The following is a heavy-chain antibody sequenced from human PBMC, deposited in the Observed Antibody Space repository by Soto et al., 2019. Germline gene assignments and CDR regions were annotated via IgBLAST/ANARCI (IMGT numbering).Heavy chain of an antibody. J-gene: IGHJ4*02. CDR3: ARDGRYYGSGSYPDY. CDR1: GFTFSSYA. D-gene: IGHD3-10*01. CDR2: ISYDGSNK. V-gene: IGHV3-30-3*01. Sequence: PGGSLRLSCAASGFTFSSYAMHWVRQAPGKGLEWVAVISYDGSNKYYADSVKGRFTISRDNSKNTLYLQMNSLRAEDTAVYYCARDGRYYGSGSYPDYWGQGTLVTVSS.